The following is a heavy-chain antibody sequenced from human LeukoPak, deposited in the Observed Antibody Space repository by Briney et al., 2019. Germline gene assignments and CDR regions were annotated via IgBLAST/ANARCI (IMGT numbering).Heavy chain of an antibody. J-gene: IGHJ4*02. CDR3: ARGGGSYGSRSFDY. D-gene: IGHD1-26*01. CDR1: GFTFSSYE. CDR2: ISSSSSYI. Sequence: GGSLRLSCAASGFTFSSYEMNWVRQAPGKGLEWVSSISSSSSYIYYADSVKGRFTISRDNAKNSLYLQMNSLRAEDTAVYYCARGGGSYGSRSFDYWGQGTLVTVSS. V-gene: IGHV3-21*01.